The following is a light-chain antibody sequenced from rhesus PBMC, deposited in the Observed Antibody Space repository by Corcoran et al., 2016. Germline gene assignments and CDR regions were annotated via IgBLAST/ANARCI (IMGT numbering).Light chain of an antibody. CDR2: GAS. Sequence: ETVVTQSPATLSLSPGERATLSCRASQSVGSYLAWYQQKPGQAPRLLIYGASSRDPGIPDRFSGSGSGTYFTLTISSLEPEDVGVYYCQQSSNLSRTFGQGTKVEIK. V-gene: IGKV3-24*04. CDR3: QQSSNLSRT. CDR1: QSVGSY. J-gene: IGKJ1*01.